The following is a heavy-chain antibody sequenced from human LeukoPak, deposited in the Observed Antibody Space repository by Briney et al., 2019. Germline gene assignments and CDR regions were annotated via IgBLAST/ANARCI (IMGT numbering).Heavy chain of an antibody. CDR1: GGSISSYY. Sequence: SETLSLTCTVSGGSISSYYWSWIRQPPGKGLEWIGYIYYSGSTNYNPSLKSRATISVDTSKNQFSLKLSSVTAADTAVYYCARDLTYYYDSSGPHSDAFDIWGQGTMVTVSS. D-gene: IGHD3-22*01. V-gene: IGHV4-59*01. CDR2: IYYSGST. CDR3: ARDLTYYYDSSGPHSDAFDI. J-gene: IGHJ3*02.